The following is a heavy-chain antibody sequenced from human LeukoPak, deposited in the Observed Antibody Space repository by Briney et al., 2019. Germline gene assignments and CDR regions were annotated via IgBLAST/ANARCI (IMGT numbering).Heavy chain of an antibody. CDR3: ARDAGHQLSRRNYYAMDV. Sequence: SETLSLTCTVSGGSISIYYWAWVRQPPGKGLEWIGTVLYNGATQYSPSLRSRVTISIDTSTNQFSLKLTSVTAADTALYYCARDAGHQLSRRNYYAMDVWGQGTTVTVSS. CDR1: GGSISIYY. CDR2: VLYNGAT. D-gene: IGHD2-2*01. J-gene: IGHJ6*02. V-gene: IGHV4-39*07.